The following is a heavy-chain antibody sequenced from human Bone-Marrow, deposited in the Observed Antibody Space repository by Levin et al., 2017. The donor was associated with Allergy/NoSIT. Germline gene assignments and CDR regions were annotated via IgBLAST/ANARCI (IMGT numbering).Heavy chain of an antibody. CDR2: IRSKAYGGTT. J-gene: IGHJ6*02. CDR3: TRDGRILWFGDPSPYYYDYGMDV. Sequence: GGSLRLSCTASGFTFGDYAMSWFRQAPGKGLEWVGFIRSKAYGGTTEYAASVKGRFTISRDDSKSIAYLQMNSLKTEDTAVYYCTRDGRILWFGDPSPYYYDYGMDVWGQGTTVTVSS. D-gene: IGHD3-10*01. V-gene: IGHV3-49*03. CDR1: GFTFGDYA.